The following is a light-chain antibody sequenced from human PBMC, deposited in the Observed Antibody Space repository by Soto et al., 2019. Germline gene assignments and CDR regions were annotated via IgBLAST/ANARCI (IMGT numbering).Light chain of an antibody. CDR1: QDVRSN. CDR3: QHYNRWPLT. J-gene: IGKJ4*01. V-gene: IGKV3-15*01. CDR2: GAS. Sequence: VVMTQSPATLSVSPWEGATLSCRASQDVRSNLAWYRQQPGQTPRLLIYGASTRATGVPARISGSGSGTEFTLTISSLQSEDFAVYYCQHYNRWPLTFGGGTKVDI.